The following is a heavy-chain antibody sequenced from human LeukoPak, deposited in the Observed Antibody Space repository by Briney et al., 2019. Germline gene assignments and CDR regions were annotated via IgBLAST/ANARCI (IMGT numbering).Heavy chain of an antibody. CDR1: GFTFSSYW. V-gene: IGHV3-74*01. J-gene: IGHJ4*02. Sequence: GGSLRLSCAASGFTFSSYWMHWVRQAPGKGLVWVSRINSDGSSTSYADSVKGRFTISRDNAKNTLYLQMNSLRAEDTAVYYCAKVIGVYYDSSGYLDYWGQGTLVTVSS. CDR2: INSDGSST. D-gene: IGHD3-22*01. CDR3: AKVIGVYYDSSGYLDY.